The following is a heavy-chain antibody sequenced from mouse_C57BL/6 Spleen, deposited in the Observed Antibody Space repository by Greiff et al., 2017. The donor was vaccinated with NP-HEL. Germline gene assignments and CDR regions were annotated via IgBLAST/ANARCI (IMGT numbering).Heavy chain of an antibody. Sequence: VQLKQSGPELVKPGASVKMSCKASGYTFTDYNMHWVKQSHGKSLEWIGYINPNNGGTSYNQKFKGKATLTVNKSSSTAYMELRSLTSEDSAVYYCASPYYYGSRRGYCDVWGTGTTVTVSS. CDR3: ASPYYYGSRRGYCDV. CDR1: GYTFTDYN. V-gene: IGHV1-22*01. CDR2: INPNNGGT. D-gene: IGHD1-1*01. J-gene: IGHJ1*03.